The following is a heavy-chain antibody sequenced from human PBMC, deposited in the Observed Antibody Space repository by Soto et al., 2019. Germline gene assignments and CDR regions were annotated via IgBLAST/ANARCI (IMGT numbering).Heavy chain of an antibody. J-gene: IGHJ3*02. D-gene: IGHD5-18*01. V-gene: IGHV1-8*01. CDR3: ATRGYSYEHAFDI. Sequence: SGYTFTSYDINWVRQATGQGLEWMGWMNPNSGNTGYAQKFQGRVTMTRNTSISTAYMELSSLRSEDTAVHYCATRGYSYEHAFDIWGQGTMVTVSS. CDR1: GYTFTSYD. CDR2: MNPNSGNT.